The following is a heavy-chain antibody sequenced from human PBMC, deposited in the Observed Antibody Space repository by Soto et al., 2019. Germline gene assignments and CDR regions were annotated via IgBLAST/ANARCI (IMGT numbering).Heavy chain of an antibody. CDR3: ARGGIAARPFLFDY. V-gene: IGHV3-53*04. CDR1: GFTVSSNY. CDR2: IYSGGST. D-gene: IGHD6-6*01. Sequence: GGSLRLSCAASGFTVSSNYMSWVRQAPGKGLEWVSVIYSGGSTYYADSVKGRFTIARHNSKNTLYLQMNSLRAEDTAVYYCARGGIAARPFLFDYWGQGTLVTVSS. J-gene: IGHJ4*02.